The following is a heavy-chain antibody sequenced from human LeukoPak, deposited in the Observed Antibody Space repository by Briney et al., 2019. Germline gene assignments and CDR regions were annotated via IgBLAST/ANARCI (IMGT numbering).Heavy chain of an antibody. J-gene: IGHJ6*02. CDR2: INHNGNVS. CDR1: GFTFSSYW. CDR3: ARGGGLDV. V-gene: IGHV3-7*03. D-gene: IGHD3-16*01. Sequence: GGSLRLSCAASGFTFSSYWMNWARQAPGKGLEWVASINHNGNVSYYVDSVKGRFTVSRDNAKNSLYLQMSNLRAEDTAVYFCARGGGLDVWGQGATVTVSS.